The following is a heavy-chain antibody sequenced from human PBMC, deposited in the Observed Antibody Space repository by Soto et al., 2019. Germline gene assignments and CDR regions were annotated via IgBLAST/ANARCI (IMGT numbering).Heavy chain of an antibody. Sequence: QVQLQESGPGLVKPSETLSLTCTVSGGSISGYYWSWIRQPPGKGLEWIGYMYNTGSTVYNPSFKSRVTISVXXSXNXXSLKLNSVTAADTAVYYCARDLWGYCGTDCYPLDVWGQGTTVTVSS. V-gene: IGHV4-59*01. CDR2: MYNTGST. D-gene: IGHD2-21*02. CDR1: GGSISGYY. CDR3: ARDLWGYCGTDCYPLDV. J-gene: IGHJ6*02.